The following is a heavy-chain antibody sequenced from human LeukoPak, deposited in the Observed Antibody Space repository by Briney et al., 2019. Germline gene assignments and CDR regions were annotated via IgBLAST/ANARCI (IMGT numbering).Heavy chain of an antibody. CDR2: IIPIFGTA. CDR3: ARAHGYCSGGSCYGRYYFDY. Sequence: SVKLSCTASGRTFSIYAISWVRQAPGQGLEWMGGIIPIFGTANYAQKFQGRVTITTDESTSTAYMELSSLRSEDTAVYYCARAHGYCSGGSCYGRYYFDYWGQGTLVTVSS. J-gene: IGHJ4*02. CDR1: GRTFSIYA. V-gene: IGHV1-69*05. D-gene: IGHD2-15*01.